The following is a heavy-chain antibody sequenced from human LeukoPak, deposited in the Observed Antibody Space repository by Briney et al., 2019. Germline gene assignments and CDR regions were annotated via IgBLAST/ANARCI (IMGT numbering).Heavy chain of an antibody. J-gene: IGHJ4*02. CDR2: IYSGGST. D-gene: IGHD3-9*01. Sequence: GGSLRLSCAASGFTVSGNYMSWVRQAPGKGLEWVSIIYSGGSTYYADSVKGRFTISRDNSKNTLYLQMNSLRAEDTAVYFCARGRYLDWLPYYFDYWGQGTLVTVSS. CDR3: ARGRYLDWLPYYFDY. CDR1: GFTVSGNY. V-gene: IGHV3-53*01.